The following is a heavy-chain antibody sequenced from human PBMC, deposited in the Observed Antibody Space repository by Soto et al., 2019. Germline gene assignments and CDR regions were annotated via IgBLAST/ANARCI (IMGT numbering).Heavy chain of an antibody. CDR2: ISTRSTYT. CDR1: GFIFSDYY. CDR3: ARDLAWKRGKVGRYYYGMDV. V-gene: IGHV3-11*06. J-gene: IGHJ6*02. Sequence: QVLLVESGGGLVKAGGSLTLSCAASGFIFSDYYMSWVRQTPGKGLEWISYISTRSTYTNYADSVKDRFTISRDNTKNSLYLQMDSLRVEDTAVYYCARDLAWKRGKVGRYYYGMDVWGQGTTVTVSS. D-gene: IGHD1-1*01.